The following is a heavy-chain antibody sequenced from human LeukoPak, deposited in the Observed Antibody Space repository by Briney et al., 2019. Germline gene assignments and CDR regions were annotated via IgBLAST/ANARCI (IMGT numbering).Heavy chain of an antibody. CDR3: AKRPSDYGDYVSFFDY. J-gene: IGHJ4*02. CDR1: GFSFISYG. V-gene: IGHV3-30*18. D-gene: IGHD4-17*01. CDR2: ISDDGRRK. Sequence: GGSLRLSCAASGFSFISYGMHWVREAPGKGLEWVGVISDDGRRKDYADSVKGRFTISRDNSKDTLYLQMNSLRAEDTAVYYCAKRPSDYGDYVSFFDYWGQGTLVTVSS.